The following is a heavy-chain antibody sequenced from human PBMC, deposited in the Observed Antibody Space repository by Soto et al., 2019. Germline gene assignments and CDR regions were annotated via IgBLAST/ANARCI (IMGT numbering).Heavy chain of an antibody. Sequence: QVQLVESGGGVVQPGRSLRLSCAASRFTFSSYGMHWVRQAPGKGLEWVAAISYDGSNKNYADSVKGRFTISRDNSKNTRYLQMNGLRGEDTAVYHCAKGLVGYVFGVQDYHYGMDVWGQGATVTVSS. CDR1: RFTFSSYG. J-gene: IGHJ6*02. CDR3: AKGLVGYVFGVQDYHYGMDV. CDR2: ISYDGSNK. D-gene: IGHD2-8*02. V-gene: IGHV3-30*18.